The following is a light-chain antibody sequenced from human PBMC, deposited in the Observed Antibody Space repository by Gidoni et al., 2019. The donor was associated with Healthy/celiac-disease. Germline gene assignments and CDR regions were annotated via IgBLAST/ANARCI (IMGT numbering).Light chain of an antibody. V-gene: IGKV3-11*01. CDR3: QQRSNWPIT. CDR2: DAS. CDR1: QSVSSY. J-gene: IGKJ5*01. Sequence: DIVLTQCPATLSLSPGARATLSCRASQSVSSYLAWYHQKPGQAPRLLIYDASTRAAGIPARFSGSGSGTDFTLTISRLEPEDFAVYYCQQRSNWPITFGQGTRLEIK.